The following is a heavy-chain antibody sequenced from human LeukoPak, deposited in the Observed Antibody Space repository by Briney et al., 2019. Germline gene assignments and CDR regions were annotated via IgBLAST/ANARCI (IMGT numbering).Heavy chain of an antibody. D-gene: IGHD5-24*01. Sequence: SETLSLTCAVYGGSFSGYYWSWIRQPPGKGLEWIGEINHSGSTNYNPSLKSRVTISVDTSKNQFSLKLSSVTAADTAVYYCASRRDGYNQGAFDIWGQGTMVTVSS. J-gene: IGHJ3*02. CDR2: INHSGST. CDR3: ASRRDGYNQGAFDI. CDR1: GGSFSGYY. V-gene: IGHV4-34*01.